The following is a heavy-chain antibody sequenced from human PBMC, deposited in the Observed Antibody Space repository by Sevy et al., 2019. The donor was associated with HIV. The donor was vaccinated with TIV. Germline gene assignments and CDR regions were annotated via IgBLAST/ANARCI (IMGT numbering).Heavy chain of an antibody. CDR1: GFTFSSYG. V-gene: IGHV3-33*01. Sequence: GGSLRLSCAASGFTFSSYGMHWVRQAPGKGLEWVALIWYDGSNKYYADSVKGRFTISRDNSKNTLYLQMNSLRAEDTAVYYCARGNIYYDSSGWAFDIWGQGTMVTVSS. CDR3: ARGNIYYDSSGWAFDI. D-gene: IGHD3-22*01. J-gene: IGHJ3*02. CDR2: IWYDGSNK.